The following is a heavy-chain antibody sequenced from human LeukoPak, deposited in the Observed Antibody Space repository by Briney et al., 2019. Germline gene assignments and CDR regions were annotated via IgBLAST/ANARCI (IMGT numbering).Heavy chain of an antibody. J-gene: IGHJ4*02. D-gene: IGHD6-13*01. CDR2: ISGSGGTT. Sequence: GGSLRLSCAASGFTFSRYAMTWVRQAPGKGLEWVSVISGSGGTTDYADSVKGRFTISRDNSRNTLYLQMNSLRAEDTAVYYCAKDGAYSSSWYNSYFDYWGQGTLVTVSS. CDR3: AKDGAYSSSWYNSYFDY. CDR1: GFTFSRYA. V-gene: IGHV3-23*01.